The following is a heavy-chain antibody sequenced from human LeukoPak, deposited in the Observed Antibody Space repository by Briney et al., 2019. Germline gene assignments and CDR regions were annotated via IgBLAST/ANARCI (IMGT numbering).Heavy chain of an antibody. Sequence: PGGCLRLSCAASGFTFSSYEMNWVRQAPGKGLEWVSYISSSGSTIYYADSVKGRFTISRDNAKNSRYLQMNSLRAEDTAVYYCARRDSSGWYAYYGMDVWGQGTTVTVSS. CDR1: GFTFSSYE. CDR2: ISSSGSTI. V-gene: IGHV3-48*03. J-gene: IGHJ6*02. D-gene: IGHD6-19*01. CDR3: ARRDSSGWYAYYGMDV.